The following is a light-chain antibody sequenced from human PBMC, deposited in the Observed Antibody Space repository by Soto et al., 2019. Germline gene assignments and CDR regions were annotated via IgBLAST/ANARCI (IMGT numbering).Light chain of an antibody. J-gene: IGKJ1*01. Sequence: DIVMTQSPLSLSVTPGEPASISCRSSQSLLHNNGYNYLDWYLQKPGQSPQLLIHLASNRASGVPDRLSGSGSGTDFTLKISRVEAEDVGVYYCMQGLQAPTFGQGTKVEIK. CDR1: QSLLHNNGYNY. CDR2: LAS. CDR3: MQGLQAPT. V-gene: IGKV2-28*01.